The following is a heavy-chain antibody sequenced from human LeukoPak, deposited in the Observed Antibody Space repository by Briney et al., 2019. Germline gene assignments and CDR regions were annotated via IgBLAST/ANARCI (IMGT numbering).Heavy chain of an antibody. CDR1: GDSISSYY. J-gene: IGHJ5*02. D-gene: IGHD6-13*01. CDR2: IYYTGST. CDR3: ARELQLAAAGTQWFDP. V-gene: IGHV4-59*01. Sequence: SETLSLTCTVSGDSISSYYWSWIRQPPGEGLEWIGYIYYTGSTNYNPSLKSRVTISVDTSKNQFSLKLSSVTAADTAVYYCARELQLAAAGTQWFDPWGQGTLVTVSS.